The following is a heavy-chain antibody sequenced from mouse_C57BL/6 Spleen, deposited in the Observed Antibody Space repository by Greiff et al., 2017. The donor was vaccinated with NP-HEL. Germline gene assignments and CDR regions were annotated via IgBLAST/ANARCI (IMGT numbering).Heavy chain of an antibody. CDR3: ARPSGRYTMDY. V-gene: IGHV1-55*01. J-gene: IGHJ4*01. Sequence: QVHVKQPGAELVKPGASVKLSCKASGYTFTSYWITWVKQRPGQGLEWIGDIYPGSGSTNYNEKFKSKATLTVDTSSSTAYMQLSSLTSEDSAVYYCARPSGRYTMDYWGQGTSVTVSS. CDR1: GYTFTSYW. D-gene: IGHD4-1*01. CDR2: IYPGSGST.